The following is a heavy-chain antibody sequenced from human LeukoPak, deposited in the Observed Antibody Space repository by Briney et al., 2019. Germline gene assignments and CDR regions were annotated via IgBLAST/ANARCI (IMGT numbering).Heavy chain of an antibody. J-gene: IGHJ4*02. D-gene: IGHD5/OR15-5a*01. CDR3: ARQMTSTRLFDS. CDR1: GFIFSDHA. Sequence: SLRLSCVASGFIFSDHAFEWVSQYPDRGRGWVALIGSDGTKQYYADSVQGRFTVSRENYKNTLFLQMNTVRADDTAVYFCARQMTSTRLFDSWGQGTLVTVSS. CDR2: IGSDGTKQ. V-gene: IGHV3-30*04.